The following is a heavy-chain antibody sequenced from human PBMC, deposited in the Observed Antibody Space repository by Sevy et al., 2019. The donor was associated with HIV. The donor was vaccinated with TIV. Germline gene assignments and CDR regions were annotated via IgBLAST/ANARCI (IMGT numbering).Heavy chain of an antibody. D-gene: IGHD5-12*01. CDR2: IRRNSHEPYGGTT. Sequence: GESLKISCTSSGFTFGDYAMSWFRQAPGKGLEWVAFIRRNSHEPYGGTTEYAASVKGRFTISRDDSKSIAYLQINSLKTEDTAVYYCTRALATADTPEYYFDYWGQGILVTVSS. V-gene: IGHV3-49*03. J-gene: IGHJ4*02. CDR1: GFTFGDYA. CDR3: TRALATADTPEYYFDY.